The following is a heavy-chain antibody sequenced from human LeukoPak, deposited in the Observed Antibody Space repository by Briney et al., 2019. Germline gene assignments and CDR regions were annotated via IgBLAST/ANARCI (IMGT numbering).Heavy chain of an antibody. V-gene: IGHV3-30*18. CDR3: AKDPRRIVGNYYYYGMDV. D-gene: IGHD1-26*01. CDR1: GFTFSSYG. CDR2: ISYDGSNK. Sequence: GSLRLSCAASGFTFSSYGMHWVRQAPGKGLEWVAVISYDGSNKYYADSVKGRFTISRDNSKNTLYLQMNSLRAEDTAVYYCAKDPRRIVGNYYYYGMDVWGQGTTVTVSS. J-gene: IGHJ6*02.